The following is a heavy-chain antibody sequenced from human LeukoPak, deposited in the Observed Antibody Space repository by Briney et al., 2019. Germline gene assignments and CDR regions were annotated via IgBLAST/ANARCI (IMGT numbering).Heavy chain of an antibody. CDR1: GFTFSGSV. J-gene: IGHJ4*02. Sequence: PGGSLRLSCAASGFTFSGSVMHWVRQASGKGLEWVANIKQDGSEKYYVDSVKGRFTISRDNAKNSLYLQMNSLRAEDTAVYYCARDRGYSYGLRPYYFDYWGQGTLVTVSS. V-gene: IGHV3-7*01. CDR3: ARDRGYSYGLRPYYFDY. CDR2: IKQDGSEK. D-gene: IGHD5-18*01.